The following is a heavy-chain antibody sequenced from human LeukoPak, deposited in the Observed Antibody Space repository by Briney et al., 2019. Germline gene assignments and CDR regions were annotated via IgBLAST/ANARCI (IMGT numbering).Heavy chain of an antibody. CDR2: IQYDGSNR. CDR3: ARLRNVGGNPHPFNV. V-gene: IGHV3-30*02. D-gene: IGHD4-23*01. CDR1: GFTFSNYG. J-gene: IGHJ3*01. Sequence: PGGSLRLSCAASGFTFSNYGMHWVRQAPGKGLEWVASIQYDGSNRYYADSVTGRFTISRDNSENTLYLQMNSLRVEDTAIYYCARLRNVGGNPHPFNVWGQGTTVTVSS.